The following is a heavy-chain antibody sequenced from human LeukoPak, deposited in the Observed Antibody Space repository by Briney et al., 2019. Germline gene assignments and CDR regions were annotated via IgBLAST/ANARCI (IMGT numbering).Heavy chain of an antibody. D-gene: IGHD3-22*01. CDR2: IYTSGST. J-gene: IGHJ4*02. V-gene: IGHV4-61*02. Sequence: SETLSLTCTVSGGSISSGSYYWSWIRQPAGKGLEWIGRIYTSGSTNYNPSLKSRVTISVDTSKNQFSLKLSSVTAADTAVYYCARVYYDSSGYSDYFDYWGQGTLVTVSS. CDR1: GGSISSGSYY. CDR3: ARVYYDSSGYSDYFDY.